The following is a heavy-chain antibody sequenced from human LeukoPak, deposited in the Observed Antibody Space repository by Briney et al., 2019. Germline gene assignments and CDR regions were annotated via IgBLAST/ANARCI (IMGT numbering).Heavy chain of an antibody. Sequence: GGSLRLSCAASGFTFSSYAMHWVRQAPGKGLEWVAVISYDGSNKYYADSVKGRFTISRDNSKNTLYLQMNSLRAEDTAVYYCARDYSISWYSSSSYYYYYGMDVWGQGTTVTVSS. CDR3: ARDYSISWYSSSSYYYYYGMDV. CDR1: GFTFSSYA. J-gene: IGHJ6*02. V-gene: IGHV3-30-3*01. D-gene: IGHD6-6*01. CDR2: ISYDGSNK.